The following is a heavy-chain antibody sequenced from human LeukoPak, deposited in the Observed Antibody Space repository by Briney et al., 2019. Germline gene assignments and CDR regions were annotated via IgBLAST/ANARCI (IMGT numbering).Heavy chain of an antibody. CDR2: IYSGGNT. V-gene: IGHV3-53*01. J-gene: IGHJ3*02. D-gene: IGHD3-16*02. Sequence: PGGSLRLSCAVSGFTVSNNYMNWVRQAPGKGLEWVSVIYSGGNTYYADSVKGRFTISRDNSKNTLYLQMNSLRAEDTAVYYCASSPYYDYVWGSYRYYMDGDGAFDIWGQGTMVTVSS. CDR1: GFTVSNNY. CDR3: ASSPYYDYVWGSYRYYMDGDGAFDI.